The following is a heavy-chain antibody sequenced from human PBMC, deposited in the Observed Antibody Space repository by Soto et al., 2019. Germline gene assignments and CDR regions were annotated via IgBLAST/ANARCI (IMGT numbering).Heavy chain of an antibody. CDR3: AREGTYYGDYGTLGY. Sequence: QVQLQESGPGLVKPSETLSLTCTVSGGSISSYYWSWIRQPPGKGLVWIGYIYHSGSTNYNPSLKSRVTISVDTSKNQFSLKLSSVTAADTAVYYCAREGTYYGDYGTLGYWGQGTLVTVSS. D-gene: IGHD4-17*01. J-gene: IGHJ4*02. V-gene: IGHV4-59*01. CDR2: IYHSGST. CDR1: GGSISSYY.